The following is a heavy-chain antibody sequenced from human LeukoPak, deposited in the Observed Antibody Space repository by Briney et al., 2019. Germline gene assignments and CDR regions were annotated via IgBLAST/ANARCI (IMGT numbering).Heavy chain of an antibody. CDR1: GFTVSSTY. Sequence: GGSLRLSCAASGFTVSSTYMSWARQAPGKGLEWVSAISGSGGNTYYADSVKGRFTISRDNSKNTLYLQVNSLRAEDTAVYYCAKDTQPYYYDSSGTTDYWGQGTLVTVSS. J-gene: IGHJ4*02. CDR3: AKDTQPYYYDSSGTTDY. D-gene: IGHD3-22*01. V-gene: IGHV3-23*01. CDR2: ISGSGGNT.